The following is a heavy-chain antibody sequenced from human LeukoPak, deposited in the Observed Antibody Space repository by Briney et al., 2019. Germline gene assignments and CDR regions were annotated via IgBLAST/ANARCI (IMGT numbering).Heavy chain of an antibody. J-gene: IGHJ4*02. Sequence: GGSLRLSCAASGFIFSNAWMSWVRQAPGKGLEWVGRIKSKTDGGTTDYAAPVKGRFTISRDDSKNTLYLQMNSLKTEDTAVYYCTTDGYCSSTSCQYWGQGTLVTVSS. V-gene: IGHV3-15*01. CDR1: GFIFSNAW. CDR2: IKSKTDGGTT. CDR3: TTDGYCSSTSCQY. D-gene: IGHD2-2*01.